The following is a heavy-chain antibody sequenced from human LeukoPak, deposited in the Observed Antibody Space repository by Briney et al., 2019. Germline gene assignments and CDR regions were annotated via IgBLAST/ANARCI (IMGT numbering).Heavy chain of an antibody. CDR2: IWYDGSNK. CDR1: GFTFSSYG. J-gene: IGHJ3*02. V-gene: IGHV3-33*01. Sequence: GGSLRLSCAASGFTFSSYGMHWVRQAPGKGLEWVAVIWYDGSNKYYADSVKGRFTISRDNSKNTLYLQMNSLRAEDTAVYYCARGAYYDILTGYYRGAFDIWGQGTMVTVSS. D-gene: IGHD3-9*01. CDR3: ARGAYYDILTGYYRGAFDI.